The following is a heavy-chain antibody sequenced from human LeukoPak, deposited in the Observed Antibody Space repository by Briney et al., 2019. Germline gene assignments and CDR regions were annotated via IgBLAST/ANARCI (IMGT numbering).Heavy chain of an antibody. CDR3: ARGPRGDAFDI. Sequence: SETLSLTCTVSGGSISSHYWSWIRQPPGKGLEWIGYIYYSGSTYYNPSLKSRVTISADTSKNQFSLKLSSVTAADTAVHYCARGPRGDAFDIWGQGTKVTVSS. J-gene: IGHJ3*02. CDR1: GGSISSHY. CDR2: IYYSGST. D-gene: IGHD3-10*01. V-gene: IGHV4-59*08.